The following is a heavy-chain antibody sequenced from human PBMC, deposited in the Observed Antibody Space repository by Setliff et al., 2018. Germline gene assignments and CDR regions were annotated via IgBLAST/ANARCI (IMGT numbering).Heavy chain of an antibody. Sequence: GESLKISCKGSGYSFTSYWIAWVRQMPGKGLEWMGIIYHGDSDTRYSPSFQGQVTISADRSTRTAYLQWSSLKASDTAFYYCARSDYGDYFAWDSYGMDVWGQGTTVTVSS. CDR2: IYHGDSDT. V-gene: IGHV5-51*01. CDR3: ARSDYGDYFAWDSYGMDV. D-gene: IGHD4-17*01. CDR1: GYSFTSYW. J-gene: IGHJ6*02.